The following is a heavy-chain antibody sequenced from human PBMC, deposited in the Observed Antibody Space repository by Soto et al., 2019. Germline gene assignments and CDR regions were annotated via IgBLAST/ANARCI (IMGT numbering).Heavy chain of an antibody. V-gene: IGHV3-33*01. CDR1: GFTFSSYG. J-gene: IGHJ5*02. CDR3: ARDSVAARAVPAMRYNWFDP. CDR2: IWYDGSNK. D-gene: IGHD2-15*01. Sequence: GGSLRLSCAASGFTFSSYGMHWVRQAPGKGLEWVAVIWYDGSNKYYADSVKGRFTISRDNSKNTLYLQMNSLRAEDTAVYYCARDSVAARAVPAMRYNWFDPWGQGTLVTVSS.